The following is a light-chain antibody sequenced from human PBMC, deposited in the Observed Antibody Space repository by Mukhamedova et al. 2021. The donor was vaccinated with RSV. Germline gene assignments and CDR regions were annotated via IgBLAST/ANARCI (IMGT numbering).Light chain of an antibody. CDR2: GAS. J-gene: IGKJ3*01. CDR1: TVTSN. CDR3: QQYNNWPLT. Sequence: TVTSNVAWYQQKPGQAPRLLIYGASARATGIAARFNGSGSGTEFTLTISTMQSEDIAVYYCQQYNNWPLTFGPGTKVDIK. V-gene: IGKV3-15*01.